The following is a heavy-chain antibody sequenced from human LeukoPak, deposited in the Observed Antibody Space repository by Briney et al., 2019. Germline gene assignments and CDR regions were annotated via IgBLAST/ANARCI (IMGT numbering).Heavy chain of an antibody. J-gene: IGHJ4*02. V-gene: IGHV6-1*01. CDR2: TYYKSKWSK. CDR3: GRGDVAFDY. CDR1: GDSVSSNSAA. Sequence: SQTLSLTSAISGDSVSSNSAAWNWIRQSPSRGLEWLGRTYYKSKWSKNYAVSVKSRITINPDTSKNQISLQLNSVTPEDTGVYYCGRGDVAFDYWGQGTLVTVSS. D-gene: IGHD5-24*01.